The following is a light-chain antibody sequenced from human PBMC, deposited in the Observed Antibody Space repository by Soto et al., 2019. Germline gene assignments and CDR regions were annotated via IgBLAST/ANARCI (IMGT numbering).Light chain of an antibody. V-gene: IGLV2-11*01. J-gene: IGLJ2*01. Sequence: QSVLTQPRSVSGSPGQSVTISCTGTSSDVGTYNYVSWYQQHPGKAPKLMIYDVSQRPSGVPDRFSGSKSGNTASLTISGLQAEDESDYYCCSYAGSYTLVFGGGTKLTVL. CDR3: CSYAGSYTLV. CDR1: SSDVGTYNY. CDR2: DVS.